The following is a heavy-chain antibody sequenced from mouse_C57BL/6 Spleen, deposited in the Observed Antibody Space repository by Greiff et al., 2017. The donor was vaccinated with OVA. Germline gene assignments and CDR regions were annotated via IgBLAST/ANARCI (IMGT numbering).Heavy chain of an antibody. CDR1: GYSFTGYY. D-gene: IGHD2-2*01. V-gene: IGHV1-42*01. CDR2: INPSTGGT. CDR3: ARSGLHYYAMDY. J-gene: IGHJ4*01. Sequence: EVQLQQSGPELVKPGASVKISCKASGYSFTGYYMNWVKQSPEKSLEWIGEINPSTGGTTYNQKFKAKATLTVDKSSSTAYMQLKSLTSEDSAVYYCARSGLHYYAMDYWGQGTSVTVSS.